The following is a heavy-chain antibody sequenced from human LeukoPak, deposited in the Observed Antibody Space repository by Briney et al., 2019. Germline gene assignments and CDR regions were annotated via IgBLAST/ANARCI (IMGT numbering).Heavy chain of an antibody. V-gene: IGHV3-30*02. J-gene: IGHJ4*02. CDR3: AKDYQRAYYYGSGFDY. CDR1: GFTFSSYG. D-gene: IGHD3-10*01. Sequence: GGSLRLSCAASGFTFSSYGMHWVHQGPGKGLEWVAFIRYDGSNKYYADSVKGRFTISRDNSKNTLYLRMNSLRAEDTAIYYCAKDYQRAYYYGSGFDYWGQGTLVTVSS. CDR2: IRYDGSNK.